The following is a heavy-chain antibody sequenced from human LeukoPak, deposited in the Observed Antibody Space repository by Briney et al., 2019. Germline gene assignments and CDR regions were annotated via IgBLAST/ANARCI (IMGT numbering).Heavy chain of an antibody. CDR1: GGSISSYY. Sequence: SETLSLTCTASGGSISSYYWSWIRQPPGKGLEWIGYIYYSGSTNYNPSLKSRVTISVDTSKNQFSLKLSSVTAADTAVYYCARALARPAYFDYWGQGTLVTVSS. J-gene: IGHJ4*02. CDR2: IYYSGST. D-gene: IGHD6-6*01. CDR3: ARALARPAYFDY. V-gene: IGHV4-59*01.